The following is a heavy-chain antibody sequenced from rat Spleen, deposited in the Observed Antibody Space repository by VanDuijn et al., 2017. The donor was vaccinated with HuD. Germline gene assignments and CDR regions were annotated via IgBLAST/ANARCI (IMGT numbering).Heavy chain of an antibody. CDR2: ITNTGGST. D-gene: IGHD1-1*01. CDR3: TRVIYYYSADRGFFDY. CDR1: GFTFNNYW. Sequence: EVQLVESGGGLVQPGRSLKLSCVASGFTFNNYWMTWIRQAPGKGLEWVASITNTGGSTYYPDSVKGRFTISRDNAKSTLYLQMNSLRSEDTATYYCTRVIYYYSADRGFFDYWGQGAMVTVSS. V-gene: IGHV5-31*01. J-gene: IGHJ2*01.